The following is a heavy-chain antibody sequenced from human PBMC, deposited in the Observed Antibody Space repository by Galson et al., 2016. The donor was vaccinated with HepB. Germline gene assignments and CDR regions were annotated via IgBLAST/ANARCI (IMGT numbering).Heavy chain of an antibody. CDR3: ARVRYYGSVNYPPSIDY. Sequence: SLRLSCAASGFIFDDFGMGWVRQAPGQGLKWVAGINWNGDTTGYAGSLKGRFTVSRDNAKNSLYLQMNSLRAEDSALYYCARVRYYGSVNYPPSIDYWGQGTLSPSPQ. D-gene: IGHD3-10*01. J-gene: IGHJ4*02. CDR2: INWNGDTT. CDR1: GFIFDDFG. V-gene: IGHV3-20*04.